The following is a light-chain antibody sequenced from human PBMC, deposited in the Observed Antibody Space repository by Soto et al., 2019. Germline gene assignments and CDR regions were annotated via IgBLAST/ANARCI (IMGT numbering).Light chain of an antibody. J-gene: IGKJ1*01. Sequence: IQLTQSPSSLSASVGDRVTITCRASPAIASFLAWYQQKPGTAPKLLFYGASTLQSGVPSRFSGSRSGTDYTLTIASLQPEDFATYYCQQLNGSPWTFGQGTKVDIK. CDR3: QQLNGSPWT. CDR1: PAIASF. CDR2: GAS. V-gene: IGKV1-9*01.